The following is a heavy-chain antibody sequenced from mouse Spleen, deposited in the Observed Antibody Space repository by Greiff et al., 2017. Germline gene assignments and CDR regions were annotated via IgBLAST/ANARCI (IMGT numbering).Heavy chain of an antibody. V-gene: IGHV14-3*02. CDR1: GFNIKDTY. J-gene: IGHJ4*01. CDR2: IDPANGNT. Sequence: EVNVVESGAELVKPGASVKLSCTASGFNIKDTYMHWVKQRPEQGLEWIGRIDPANGNTKYDPKFQGKATITADTSSNTAYLQLSSLTSEDTAVYYCARGSSYEGYYAMDYWGQGTSVTVSS. CDR3: ARGSSYEGYYAMDY. D-gene: IGHD1-1*01.